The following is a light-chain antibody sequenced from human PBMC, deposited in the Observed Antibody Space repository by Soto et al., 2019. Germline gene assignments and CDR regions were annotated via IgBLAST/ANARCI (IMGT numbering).Light chain of an antibody. V-gene: IGKV4-1*01. J-gene: IGKJ5*01. CDR2: WAS. CDR3: QQYYNTPMT. Sequence: DIVMTQSPDSLAVSLGERATINCKSSQSVFYSSSNKNYLAWYQHKPRQPPKLLIHWASTREYGVPDRFSGSGSETDFTLTISSLQADDVAVYYCQQYYNTPMTFGQGTRLEIK. CDR1: QSVFYSSSNKNY.